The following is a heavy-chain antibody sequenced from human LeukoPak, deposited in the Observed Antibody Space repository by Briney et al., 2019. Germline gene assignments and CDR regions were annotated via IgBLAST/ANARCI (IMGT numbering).Heavy chain of an antibody. Sequence: SQTQSLTCTVSGGPISSGGYYWSWIRQHPGKGLEWIGYIYYSGSTYYNPSLKSRVTISVDTSKNQFSLKLSSVTAADTAVYYCARSPGGGYSYGCFDYWGQGTLVTVSS. CDR3: ARSPGGGYSYGCFDY. D-gene: IGHD5-18*01. CDR1: GGPISSGGYY. CDR2: IYYSGST. J-gene: IGHJ4*02. V-gene: IGHV4-31*03.